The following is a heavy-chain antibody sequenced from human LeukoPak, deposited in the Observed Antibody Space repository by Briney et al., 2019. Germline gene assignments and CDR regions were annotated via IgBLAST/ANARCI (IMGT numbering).Heavy chain of an antibody. D-gene: IGHD2-15*01. Sequence: GRSLRLSCAASGFTFSSYAMHWVRQAPGKGLEWVAVISYDGSNKYYADSVKGRFTISRDNSKNTLYLQMNSLRAEDTAVYYCARAPVVMVVAATLIFDYWGQGTLVTVSS. V-gene: IGHV3-30-3*01. J-gene: IGHJ4*02. CDR3: ARAPVVMVVAATLIFDY. CDR1: GFTFSSYA. CDR2: ISYDGSNK.